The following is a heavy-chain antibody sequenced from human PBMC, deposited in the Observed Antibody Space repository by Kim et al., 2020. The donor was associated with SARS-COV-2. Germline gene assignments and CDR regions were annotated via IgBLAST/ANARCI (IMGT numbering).Heavy chain of an antibody. V-gene: IGHV3-30*18. Sequence: GGSLRLSCAASGFTFSTYGMHWVRQAPGKGLEWVAGISYDGKKMFCADSVKGRFTISRDNSKNTLYLQMNSLGSEDTAVYYCAKGYSAYGMADYWGQGS. CDR3: AKGYSAYGMADY. CDR2: ISYDGKKM. J-gene: IGHJ1*01. CDR1: GFTFSTYG. D-gene: IGHD5-12*01.